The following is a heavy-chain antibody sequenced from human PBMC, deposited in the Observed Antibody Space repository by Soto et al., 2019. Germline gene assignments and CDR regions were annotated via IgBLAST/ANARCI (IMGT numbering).Heavy chain of an antibody. CDR3: AKNVSPSKVRRFYYYYGMDV. J-gene: IGHJ6*02. Sequence: GGSLRLSCAASGFTFSSYAMSWFRQAPGKGLEWVSAISGSGGSTYYADSVKGRFTISRDNSKNTLYLQMNSLRAEDTAVYYCAKNVSPSKVRRFYYYYGMDVWGQGTTVTVSS. D-gene: IGHD3-16*01. V-gene: IGHV3-23*01. CDR2: ISGSGGST. CDR1: GFTFSSYA.